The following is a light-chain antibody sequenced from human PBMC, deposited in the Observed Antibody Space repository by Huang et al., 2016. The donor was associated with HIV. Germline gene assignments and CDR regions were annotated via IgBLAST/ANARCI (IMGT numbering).Light chain of an antibody. CDR1: QSVSSN. CDR2: GAS. J-gene: IGKJ4*01. CDR3: QQYNNWPLT. Sequence: EIVMKQTPATLSVSPGEGAALSCRASQSVSSNLAWDQQKPGQAPRLLIYGASTRATGIPARFGGSGSETEFTLTISSLQSEDFAVSYCQQYNNWPLTFGGGTKVEIK. V-gene: IGKV3D-15*01.